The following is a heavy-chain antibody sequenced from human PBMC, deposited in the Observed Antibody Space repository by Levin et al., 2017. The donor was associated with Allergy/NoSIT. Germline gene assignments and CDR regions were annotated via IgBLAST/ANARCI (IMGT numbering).Heavy chain of an antibody. CDR3: ARSYYDILTGYFIDY. CDR2: ISSSSSTI. J-gene: IGHJ4*02. D-gene: IGHD3-9*01. CDR1: GFTFSSYS. V-gene: IGHV3-48*01. Sequence: GESLKISCAASGFTFSSYSMNWVRQAPGKGLEWVSYISSSSSTIYYADSVKGRFTISRDNAKNSLYLQMNSLRAEDTAVYYCARSYYDILTGYFIDYWGQGTLVTVSS.